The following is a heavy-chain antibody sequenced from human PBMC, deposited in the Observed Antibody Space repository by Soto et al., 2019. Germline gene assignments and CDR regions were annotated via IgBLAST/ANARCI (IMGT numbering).Heavy chain of an antibody. CDR2: ISSNGGST. V-gene: IGHV3-64*01. J-gene: IGHJ2*01. CDR3: ARGGYCSGGNCYSTPRPWYFDL. CDR1: GFTFTTYV. D-gene: IGHD2-15*01. Sequence: PGGSLRLSCAASGFTFTTYVMHWVRQAPGKGLEYVSGISSNGGSTNYANSVKNRFIISRDNSKNTLYLEMGTLRAEDMAVYYCARGGYCSGGNCYSTPRPWYFDLWGRGPLVTVSS.